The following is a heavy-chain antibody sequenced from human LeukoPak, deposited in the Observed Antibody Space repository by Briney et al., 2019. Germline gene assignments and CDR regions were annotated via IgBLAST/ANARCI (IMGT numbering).Heavy chain of an antibody. CDR2: IYSDGTT. D-gene: IGHD4-11*01. CDR1: GFTVRSNY. J-gene: IGHJ6*02. V-gene: IGHV3-66*04. CDR3: ARHQLTTVTSYGMDV. Sequence: GGSLRLSCAGSGFTVRSNYMSWVRQAPGKGLEWVSVIYSDGTTYYPDSVKGRFSISRDNLKNTLLLQMNSLRAEDMAVYYCARHQLTTVTSYGMDVWGQGTTVTVSS.